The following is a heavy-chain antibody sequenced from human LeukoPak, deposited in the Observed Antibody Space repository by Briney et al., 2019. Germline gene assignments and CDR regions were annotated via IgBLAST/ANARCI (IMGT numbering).Heavy chain of an antibody. V-gene: IGHV4-59*01. Sequence: SETLSLTCTVSGGSISSYYWSWIRQPPGKGLEWIGYIYYSGSTNYNPSLKSRVTISVDTSKNQLSLKLSSVTAADTAVYYCARYTSDTGWFDPWGQGTLVTVSS. D-gene: IGHD5-18*01. CDR2: IYYSGST. CDR1: GGSISSYY. CDR3: ARYTSDTGWFDP. J-gene: IGHJ5*02.